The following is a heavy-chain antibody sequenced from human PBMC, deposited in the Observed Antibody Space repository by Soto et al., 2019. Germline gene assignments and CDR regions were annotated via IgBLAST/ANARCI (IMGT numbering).Heavy chain of an antibody. Sequence: QVQLVQSGAEVKKPGSSVKVSCKASGGTFSSYAISWVRQAPGQGLEWMGGFIPIFGTANYAQKFQGRVTITADESTSTAYMELSSLRSEDTAVYYCAREESYDILTGYYTSLRHWFDPWGQGTLVTVSS. D-gene: IGHD3-9*01. CDR3: AREESYDILTGYYTSLRHWFDP. J-gene: IGHJ5*02. CDR2: FIPIFGTA. V-gene: IGHV1-69*01. CDR1: GGTFSSYA.